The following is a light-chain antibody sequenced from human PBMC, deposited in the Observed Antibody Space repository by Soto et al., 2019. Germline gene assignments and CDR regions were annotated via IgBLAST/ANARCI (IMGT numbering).Light chain of an antibody. J-gene: IGKJ5*01. CDR2: AAS. V-gene: IGKV1-9*01. CDR1: QGLSSD. Sequence: DIPLTQSPSFLSASVGDRVTITCRASQGLSSDLAWYQQKPGKAPKRLIYAASTLQSGVPSRFSGSGSGTEFTLTISSLQPEDFATYYCQQLNSYPITFGQGTRLEMK. CDR3: QQLNSYPIT.